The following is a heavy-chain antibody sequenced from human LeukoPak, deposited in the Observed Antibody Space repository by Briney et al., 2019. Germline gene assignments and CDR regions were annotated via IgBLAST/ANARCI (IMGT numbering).Heavy chain of an antibody. CDR3: ARDSRLYRFDY. D-gene: IGHD2-15*01. J-gene: IGHJ4*02. V-gene: IGHV3-23*01. CDR2: ISGSGGST. Sequence: PGGSLRLSCAASGFTFSSYGMSWVRQAPGKGLEWVSAISGSGGSTYYADSVKGRFTISRDNAKNSLYPQMNSLRAEDTAVYYCARDSRLYRFDYWGQGTLVTVSS. CDR1: GFTFSSYG.